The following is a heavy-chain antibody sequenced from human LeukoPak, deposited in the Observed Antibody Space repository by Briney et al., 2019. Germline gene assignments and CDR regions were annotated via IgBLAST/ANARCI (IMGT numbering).Heavy chain of an antibody. J-gene: IGHJ3*01. CDR2: MYHTGSF. D-gene: IGHD1-26*01. Sequence: SETLSLNCTVSGVSVSSASYYWTWLRQSPGKGLEWIGYMYHTGSFIYNPSLKSRVTISIDTSTNQFSLKLNSVTAADTAMYYCARDQGGSSYRHAFDLWGQGTPVIVSS. CDR3: ARDQGGSSYRHAFDL. V-gene: IGHV4-61*01. CDR1: GVSVSSASYY.